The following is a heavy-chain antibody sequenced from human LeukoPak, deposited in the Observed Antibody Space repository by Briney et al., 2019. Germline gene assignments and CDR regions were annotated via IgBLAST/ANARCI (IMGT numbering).Heavy chain of an antibody. D-gene: IGHD5-12*01. V-gene: IGHV3-7*03. CDR1: RFTFNRYW. Sequence: GGSLRLSCAASRFTFNRYWMSWVRQAPGKGLEWVANIKEDGSEKNYVGSMKGRITISRDNAKNSLYLQMNSLRVEDMAVYYCARGVIGYRDAFDIWGQGAMVTVSS. CDR3: ARGVIGYRDAFDI. CDR2: IKEDGSEK. J-gene: IGHJ3*02.